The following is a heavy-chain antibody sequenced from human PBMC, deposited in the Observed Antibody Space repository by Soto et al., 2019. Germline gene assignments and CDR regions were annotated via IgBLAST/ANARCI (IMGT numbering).Heavy chain of an antibody. Sequence: GSLRLSCAASGFTFSSYAMHWVRQAPGKGLEWVAVISYDGSNKYYADSVKGRFTISRDNSKNTLYLQMNSLRAEDTAVYYCARGTYYYDSFDPWGQGTLVTVSS. CDR3: ARGTYYYDSFDP. V-gene: IGHV3-30-3*01. D-gene: IGHD3-22*01. CDR2: ISYDGSNK. CDR1: GFTFSSYA. J-gene: IGHJ5*02.